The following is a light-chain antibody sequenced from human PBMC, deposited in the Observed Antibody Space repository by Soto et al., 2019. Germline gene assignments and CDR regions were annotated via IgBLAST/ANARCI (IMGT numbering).Light chain of an antibody. Sequence: QSVLTQPPSVSGAPGQRVTISCTGSSSNLGANYDVHWYQQLPGTAPKLLIYINSDRPSGVPDRFSGSKSGTSASLAITELQAEDEADYYCQSYDSSLSGVVFGGGTKLTVL. CDR3: QSYDSSLSGVV. J-gene: IGLJ2*01. CDR1: SSNLGANYD. CDR2: INS. V-gene: IGLV1-40*01.